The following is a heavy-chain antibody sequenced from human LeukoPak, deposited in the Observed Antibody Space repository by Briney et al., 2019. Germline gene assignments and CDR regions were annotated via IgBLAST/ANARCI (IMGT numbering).Heavy chain of an antibody. V-gene: IGHV3-23*01. J-gene: IGHJ4*02. CDR2: TSGSGGST. D-gene: IGHD1-26*01. CDR3: AKVSGRVYSGSYYYGY. Sequence: GGSLRLSCAASGFTFSSYAMSWVRQAPGKGLEWVSATSGSGGSTYYADSVKGRFTISRDNSKNTLYLQMNSLRAEDTAVYYCAKVSGRVYSGSYYYGYWGQGTLVTVSS. CDR1: GFTFSSYA.